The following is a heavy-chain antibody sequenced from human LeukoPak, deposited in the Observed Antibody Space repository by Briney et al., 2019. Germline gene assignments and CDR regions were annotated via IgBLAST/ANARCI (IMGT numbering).Heavy chain of an antibody. CDR1: GFTVSSNY. CDR3: ARVYKWLVLTFYYYYMDV. J-gene: IGHJ6*03. Sequence: GGSLRLSCAASGFTVSSNYMSWVRQAPGKGQEWVLVICSGGSTYYADSVKGRFTISRDNSKNTLYLQMNSLRAEDTAVYYCARVYKWLVLTFYYYYMDVWGKGTTVTVSS. V-gene: IGHV3-53*01. CDR2: ICSGGST. D-gene: IGHD6-19*01.